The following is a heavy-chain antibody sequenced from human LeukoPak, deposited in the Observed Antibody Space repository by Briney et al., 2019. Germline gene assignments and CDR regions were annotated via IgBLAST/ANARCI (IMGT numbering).Heavy chain of an antibody. CDR2: IDWDDDK. V-gene: IGHV2-70*11. D-gene: IGHD3-16*01. CDR1: GFSLSTSGMC. CDR3: ARFTYIASARTDAYGMDV. J-gene: IGHJ6*02. Sequence: SGPTLVNPTQTLTLTCTFSGFSLSTSGMCVSWIRQPPGKALEWLARIDWDDDKYYSTSLKTRLTISKDTSKNQVVLTMTNMDPVDTATYYCARFTYIASARTDAYGMDVWGQGTTVTVSS.